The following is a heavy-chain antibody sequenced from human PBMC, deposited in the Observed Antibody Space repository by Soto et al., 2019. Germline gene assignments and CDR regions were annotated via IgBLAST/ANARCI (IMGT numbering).Heavy chain of an antibody. D-gene: IGHD6-25*01. J-gene: IGHJ3*02. V-gene: IGHV1-18*01. Sequence: ASVKVSCKASGFTFSRYAINWVRQAPGQGLEWMGFISGYNGNTNYAQNLQGRVTMTTDTSTTTAYMELGSLTSDDTAVYYCARGLKSGAAAGPNDAFDIWGQGTMVTVSS. CDR3: ARGLKSGAAAGPNDAFDI. CDR1: GFTFSRYA. CDR2: ISGYNGNT.